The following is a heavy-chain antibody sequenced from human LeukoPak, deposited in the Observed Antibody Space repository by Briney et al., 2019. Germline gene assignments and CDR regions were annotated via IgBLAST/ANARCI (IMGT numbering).Heavy chain of an antibody. Sequence: GGSLQISCKGSGYHFTSYWVGRGRPMPGKGLEWMGIIYSRDSDTRYSPSFQGQVTISADKSISTAYLQWSSLKASDTAMYYCARRPITMVRGVPGWFDPWGQGTLVTVSS. CDR2: IYSRDSDT. CDR1: GYHFTSYW. D-gene: IGHD3-10*01. CDR3: ARRPITMVRGVPGWFDP. J-gene: IGHJ5*02. V-gene: IGHV5-51*01.